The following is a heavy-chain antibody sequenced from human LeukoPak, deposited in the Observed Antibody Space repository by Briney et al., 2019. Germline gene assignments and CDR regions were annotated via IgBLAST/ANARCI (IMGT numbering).Heavy chain of an antibody. CDR2: ISSSSGTI. D-gene: IGHD2-15*01. Sequence: HPGGSLRLSCAASGFTFSNCSMNWVRQAPGKGLEWVSYISSSSGTINYADSVEGRFTISRDNAKKSLYLQMNSLRVEDTAVYYCAGRSGPDDYWGQGTLVTVSS. J-gene: IGHJ4*02. V-gene: IGHV3-48*01. CDR3: AGRSGPDDY. CDR1: GFTFSNCS.